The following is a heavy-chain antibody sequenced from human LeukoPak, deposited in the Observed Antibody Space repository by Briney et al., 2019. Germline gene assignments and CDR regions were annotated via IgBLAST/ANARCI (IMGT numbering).Heavy chain of an antibody. D-gene: IGHD6-6*01. CDR3: ARVTLVHFDY. CDR2: ISYDGSNK. J-gene: IGHJ4*02. V-gene: IGHV3-30*04. CDR1: GFTFSSYA. Sequence: PGRSLRLSCAASGFTFSSYAMHWVRQAPGKGLEWVAVISYDGSNKHYADSVKGRFTISRDNSKNTLYLQMNSLRAEDTAVYYCARVTLVHFDYWGQGTLVTVSS.